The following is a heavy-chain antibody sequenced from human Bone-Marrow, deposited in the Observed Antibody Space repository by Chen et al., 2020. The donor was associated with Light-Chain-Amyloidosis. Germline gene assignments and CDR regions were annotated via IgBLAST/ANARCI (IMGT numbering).Heavy chain of an antibody. V-gene: IGHV3-23*04. CDR2: ARGGDVPT. CDR3: AKDRCTSISCSDFDY. J-gene: IGHJ4*02. Sequence: VQLVESGGGLVQPGGSLRLSCVGSGFTFSNYAMTWVRQAPGKGLEWVSVARGGDVPTCYADSVRGRFTIYRDNSKNTLYLQMNSLRAEDTAVYYCAKDRCTSISCSDFDYWGQGTLVTVSS. D-gene: IGHD2-2*01. CDR1: GFTFSNYA.